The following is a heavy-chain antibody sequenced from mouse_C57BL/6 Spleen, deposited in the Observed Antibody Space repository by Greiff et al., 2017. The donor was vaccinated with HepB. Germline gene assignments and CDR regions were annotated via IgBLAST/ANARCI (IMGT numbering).Heavy chain of an antibody. V-gene: IGHV5-6*01. Sequence: EVMLVESGGDLVKPGGSLKLSCAASGFTFSSYGMSWVRQTPDKRLEWVATISSGGSYTYYPDSVKGRFTISRDNAKNTLYLQMSSLKSEDTAMYYCARQGENWDGWYFDVWGTGTTVTVSS. D-gene: IGHD4-1*01. CDR3: ARQGENWDGWYFDV. CDR2: ISSGGSYT. CDR1: GFTFSSYG. J-gene: IGHJ1*03.